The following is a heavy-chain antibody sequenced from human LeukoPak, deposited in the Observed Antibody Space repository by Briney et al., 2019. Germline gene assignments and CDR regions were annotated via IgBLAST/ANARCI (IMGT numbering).Heavy chain of an antibody. Sequence: GGSLRLSCAASGFTFSGSAMHWVRQASGKGLEWVGRIRRKANSYATAYAASVKGRFTISRDDSKNTAYLQMNSLKTEDTAVYYCTIPGRLGAYDSSGYPDYWGQGTLVTVSS. J-gene: IGHJ4*02. CDR3: TIPGRLGAYDSSGYPDY. D-gene: IGHD3-22*01. CDR1: GFTFSGSA. CDR2: IRRKANSYAT. V-gene: IGHV3-73*01.